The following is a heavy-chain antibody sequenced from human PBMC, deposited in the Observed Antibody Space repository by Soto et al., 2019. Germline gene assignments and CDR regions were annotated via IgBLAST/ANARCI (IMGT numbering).Heavy chain of an antibody. Sequence: SETLSLTCTVSGGSISSYYWSWIRQPPGKGLEWIGYIYYSGSTNYNPSLKSRVTISVDTSKNQFSLKLSSVTAADTAVYYCARPNYYGSGHLWFDPWGQGTLVTVSS. D-gene: IGHD3-10*01. J-gene: IGHJ5*02. CDR3: ARPNYYGSGHLWFDP. V-gene: IGHV4-59*08. CDR1: GGSISSYY. CDR2: IYYSGST.